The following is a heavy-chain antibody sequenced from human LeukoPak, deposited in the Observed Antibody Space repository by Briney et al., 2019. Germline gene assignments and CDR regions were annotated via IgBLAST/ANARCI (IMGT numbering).Heavy chain of an antibody. CDR1: GYTFTNYG. D-gene: IGHD2-2*01. J-gene: IGHJ4*02. V-gene: IGHV1-18*04. CDR2: ISANNGET. CDR3: ARVPPSAHQLLSSDY. Sequence: ASVKVSCKASGYTFTNYGISWVRQAPGQGLEWMAWISANNGETRYAQNFQGRVTMTTDTSTSTAYLELRSLGSDDTAVYYCARVPPSAHQLLSSDYWGQGTQVTVSS.